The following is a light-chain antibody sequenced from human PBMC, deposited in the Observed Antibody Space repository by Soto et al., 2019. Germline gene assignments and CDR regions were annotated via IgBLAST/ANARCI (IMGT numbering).Light chain of an antibody. V-gene: IGKV3-20*01. CDR1: QSVSSSY. J-gene: IGKJ1*01. CDR2: GAS. Sequence: EIVLTQSPGTLSLSPGERATLSCRASQSVSSSYLAWYHQKPGQAPRLLIYGASSRATAIPDRFSGSGSGTDFTLTVSRLEPEDFAVDYCEQYGSSPWTFGQGTKVEIK. CDR3: EQYGSSPWT.